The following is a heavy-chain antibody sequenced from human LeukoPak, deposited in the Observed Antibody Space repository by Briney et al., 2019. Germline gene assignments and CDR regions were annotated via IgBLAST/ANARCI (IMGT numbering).Heavy chain of an antibody. CDR2: IQYEGKNK. CDR3: AKGYWVLRKGFDS. D-gene: IGHD2-15*01. J-gene: IGHJ4*02. Sequence: GGSLRLSCAASGFTFSSYAMSWVRQAPGKGPEWVAFIQYEGKNKDYAEAVKGRFTISSDNSKNTLFLQMNNLTAEDTALYYCAKGYWVLRKGFDSWGQGTLVTVSS. CDR1: GFTFSSYA. V-gene: IGHV3-30*02.